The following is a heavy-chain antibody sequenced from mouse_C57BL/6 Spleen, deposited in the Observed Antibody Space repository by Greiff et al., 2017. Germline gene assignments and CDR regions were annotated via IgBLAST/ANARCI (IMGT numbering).Heavy chain of an antibody. Sequence: QVQLQQPGAELVMPGASVKLSCKASGYTFTSYWMHWVKQRPGQGLEWIGEIDPSDSYTNYNQKFKGKSTLTVDKSSSTAYMQLSSLTSEDSAVYYCAREGGTGMDYWGQGTSVTVSS. CDR3: AREGGTGMDY. CDR2: IDPSDSYT. D-gene: IGHD3-3*01. CDR1: GYTFTSYW. J-gene: IGHJ4*01. V-gene: IGHV1-69*01.